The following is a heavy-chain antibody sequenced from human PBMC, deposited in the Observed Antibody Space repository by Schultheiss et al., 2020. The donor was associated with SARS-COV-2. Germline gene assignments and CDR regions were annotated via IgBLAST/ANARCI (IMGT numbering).Heavy chain of an antibody. V-gene: IGHV3-30*01. Sequence: GGSLRLSCAASGFTFSSYIMHWVRQAPGKGLEWVALISENGSNKYYADSVEGRFTISRDNSKNTLYVQMNSLRAEDTAVYYCAREPRGVYYDSSETDAFDIWGQGTMVTVSS. CDR1: GFTFSSYI. D-gene: IGHD3-22*01. CDR2: ISENGSNK. J-gene: IGHJ3*02. CDR3: AREPRGVYYDSSETDAFDI.